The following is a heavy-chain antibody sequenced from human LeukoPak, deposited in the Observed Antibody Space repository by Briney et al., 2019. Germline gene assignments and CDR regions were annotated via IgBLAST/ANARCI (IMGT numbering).Heavy chain of an antibody. CDR1: GGSLSSYY. D-gene: IGHD1-26*01. V-gene: IGHV4-59*01. CDR3: ARDTSPSDYYYYYGMDV. J-gene: IGHJ6*02. Sequence: SETLSLTCTVSGGSLSSYYWSWIRQPPGKGLEWIGYIYYSGSTNYNPSLKSRVTILLDTSKNQFSLRLSSVTAADTAVYYCARDTSPSDYYYYYGMDVWGQGTAVTVSS. CDR2: IYYSGST.